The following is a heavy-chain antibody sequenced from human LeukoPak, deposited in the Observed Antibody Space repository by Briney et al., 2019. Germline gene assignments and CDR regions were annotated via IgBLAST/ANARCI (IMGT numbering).Heavy chain of an antibody. CDR1: WFTFCSYA. J-gene: IGHJ6*02. D-gene: IGHD3-9*01. CDR2: IYGGGGST. CDR3: ARDGVLYYDILTGYYGKDYYYYGMDV. V-gene: IGHV3-23*01. Sequence: GGALRLSCAASWFTFCSYALSWGRPAPGEGGGGGSGIYGGGGSTYYADSVKGRFTISRDNAKNSLYLQMNSLRAEDTAVYYCARDGVLYYDILTGYYGKDYYYYGMDVWGQGTTVTVSS.